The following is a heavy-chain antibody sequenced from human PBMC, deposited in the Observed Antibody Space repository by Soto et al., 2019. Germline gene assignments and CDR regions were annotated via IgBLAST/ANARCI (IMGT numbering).Heavy chain of an antibody. D-gene: IGHD3-10*01. CDR3: ARVWGGAFDI. CDR1: GGSIRSYY. V-gene: IGHV4-59*01. Sequence: SSATLSLTCTVSGGSIRSYYWSWIRQPPGKGLEWIGYIYYSGSTNYNPSLKSRVTISVDTSKNQFSLKLSSVTAADTAVYYCARVWGGAFDIWGQGTMVT. CDR2: IYYSGST. J-gene: IGHJ3*02.